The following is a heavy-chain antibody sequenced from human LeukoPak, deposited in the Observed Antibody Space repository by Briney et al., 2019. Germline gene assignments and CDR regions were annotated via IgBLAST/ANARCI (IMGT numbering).Heavy chain of an antibody. J-gene: IGHJ6*03. CDR2: VYMGGTT. D-gene: IGHD6-6*01. CDR3: ARARSSSSSDTYYYYYYMDV. V-gene: IGHV3-66*01. CDR1: GFTVSTNY. Sequence: GGSLRLSCAASGFTVSTNYMNWVRQAPGKGLEWVSVVYMGGTTYYADSVKGRFTISRDSTKNTIYLQMNNLRAEDTAVYYCARARSSSSSDTYYYYYYMDVWGKGTTVTVSS.